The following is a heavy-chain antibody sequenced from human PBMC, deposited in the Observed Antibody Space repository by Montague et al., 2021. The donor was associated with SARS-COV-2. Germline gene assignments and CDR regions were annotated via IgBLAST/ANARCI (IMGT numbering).Heavy chain of an antibody. D-gene: IGHD3-10*01. CDR2: IFRSGAT. CDR3: ARTSRGSRYFYGVDG. J-gene: IGHJ6*02. CDR1: GDSISDYY. Sequence: SETLSLTCTVSGDSISDYYWSWIRQPPGMGLEWIGYIFRSGATNYNPPLKSRVIISLDTSTSQFSLRLSSVTAADTAIYYCARTSRGSRYFYGVDGWGQGTTVTVSS. V-gene: IGHV4-59*01.